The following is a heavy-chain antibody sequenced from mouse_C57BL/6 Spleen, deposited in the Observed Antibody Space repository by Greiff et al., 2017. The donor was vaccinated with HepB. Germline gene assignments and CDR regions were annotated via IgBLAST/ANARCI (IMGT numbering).Heavy chain of an antibody. CDR2: IRNKANGYTT. CDR1: GFTFTDYY. V-gene: IGHV7-3*01. Sequence: EVQVVESGGGLVQPGGSLSLSCAASGFTFTDYYMSWVRQPPGKALEWLGFIRNKANGYTTEYSAYVKGRFTISRDNSQSILYLQMNALRAEDSATYYCARYIPHNWDYYGYWGQGTTLTVSS. D-gene: IGHD4-1*02. J-gene: IGHJ2*01. CDR3: ARYIPHNWDYYGY.